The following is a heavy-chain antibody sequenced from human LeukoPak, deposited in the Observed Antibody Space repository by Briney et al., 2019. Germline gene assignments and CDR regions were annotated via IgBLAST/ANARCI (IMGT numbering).Heavy chain of an antibody. D-gene: IGHD5-12*01. V-gene: IGHV1-2*02. J-gene: IGHJ4*02. CDR3: ARGRFSGYGAD. Sequence: ASVKVSCKASGYTFTDYYMHWVRQAPGQGLEWMGWINPNSGGTNFAQKFQGRVTMTRDTSISSAYMELSSLTSDDTAVYYCARGRFSGYGADWGQGTLVTVSS. CDR2: INPNSGGT. CDR1: GYTFTDYY.